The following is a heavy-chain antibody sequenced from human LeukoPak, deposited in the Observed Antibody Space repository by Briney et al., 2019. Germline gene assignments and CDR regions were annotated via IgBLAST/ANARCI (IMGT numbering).Heavy chain of an antibody. D-gene: IGHD4-17*01. CDR1: GGTFSSYA. CDR2: IIPIFGTA. V-gene: IGHV1-69*05. J-gene: IGHJ4*02. Sequence: ASVKVSCKASGGTFSSYAICWVRQAPGQGLEWMGRIIPIFGTANYAQKFQGRVTITTDESTSTAYMELSSLRSEDTAVYYCARGTWGTGDPYWGQGTLVTVSS. CDR3: ARGTWGTGDPY.